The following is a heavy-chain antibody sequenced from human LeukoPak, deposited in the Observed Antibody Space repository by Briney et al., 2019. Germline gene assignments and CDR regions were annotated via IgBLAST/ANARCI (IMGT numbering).Heavy chain of an antibody. CDR1: GYSFTSYW. V-gene: IGHV5-51*01. Sequence: GESLKISCNGSGYSFTSYWIGWVRQMPGKGLEWMVIIYPGDSDTRYSPSFQGQVTISADKSISTAYLQWSSLKASDTAMYYCARPVGTVAAQYDAFDIWGQGTMVTVSS. J-gene: IGHJ3*02. D-gene: IGHD6-19*01. CDR3: ARPVGTVAAQYDAFDI. CDR2: IYPGDSDT.